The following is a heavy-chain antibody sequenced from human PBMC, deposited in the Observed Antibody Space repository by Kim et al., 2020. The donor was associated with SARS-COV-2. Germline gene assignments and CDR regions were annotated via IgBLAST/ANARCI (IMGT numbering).Heavy chain of an antibody. CDR3: AGWRLLRFLERGTVDYYYMDV. D-gene: IGHD3-3*01. CDR2: IYTSGST. J-gene: IGHJ6*03. V-gene: IGHV4-4*07. Sequence: SETLSLTCTVSGGSISSYYWSWIRQPAGKGLEWIGRIYTSGSTNYNPSLKSRVTMSVDTSKNQFSLKLSSVTAADTAVYYCAGWRLLRFLERGTVDYYYMDVWGKGTTVTVSS. CDR1: GGSISSYY.